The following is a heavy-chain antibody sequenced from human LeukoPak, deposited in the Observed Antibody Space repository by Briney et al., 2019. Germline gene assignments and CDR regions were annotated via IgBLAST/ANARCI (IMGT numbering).Heavy chain of an antibody. Sequence: PSETLSLTCTVSGGSISSSSYYWGWIRQPPGKGLEWIGSIYYSGSTYYNPSLKSRVTISVDTSKNQFSLKLSSVTAADTAVYYCARGPRGLSRGAFDIWGQGTMVTVSS. CDR1: GGSISSSSYY. D-gene: IGHD2/OR15-2a*01. J-gene: IGHJ3*02. CDR3: ARGPRGLSRGAFDI. V-gene: IGHV4-39*07. CDR2: IYYSGST.